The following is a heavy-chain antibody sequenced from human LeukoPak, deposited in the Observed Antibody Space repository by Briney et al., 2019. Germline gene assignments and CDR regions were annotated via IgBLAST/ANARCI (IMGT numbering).Heavy chain of an antibody. J-gene: IGHJ3*02. CDR2: IYYSGST. Sequence: SETLSLTCSDSGGSISSYYWSWIRQPPGKGLEWIGYIYYSGSTNYNPSLKSRVTISVDTSKNQFSLKLSSVTAADTAVYYCARRYSYGDAFDIWGQGTMVTVSS. CDR3: ARRYSYGDAFDI. V-gene: IGHV4-59*08. CDR1: GGSISSYY. D-gene: IGHD5-18*01.